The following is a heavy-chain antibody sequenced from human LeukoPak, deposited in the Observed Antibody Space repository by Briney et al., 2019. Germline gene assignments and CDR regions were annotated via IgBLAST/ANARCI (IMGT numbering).Heavy chain of an antibody. J-gene: IGHJ5*02. V-gene: IGHV1-2*02. D-gene: IGHD1-7*01. Sequence: GASVKVPCKASGYTFTVYHMHWVRRAPGQGLEWMGWINPNSGDTSCAQRFQGRVTLTRDTSITTAYMELSSLRSDDTAVYYCARENWNYASWGQGTLVTVSS. CDR2: INPNSGDT. CDR1: GYTFTVYH. CDR3: ARENWNYAS.